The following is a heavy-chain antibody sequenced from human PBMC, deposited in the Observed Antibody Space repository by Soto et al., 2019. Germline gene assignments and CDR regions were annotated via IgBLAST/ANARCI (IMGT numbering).Heavy chain of an antibody. CDR1: GFTFSSYS. V-gene: IGHV3-21*01. CDR2: ISSSSSYI. D-gene: IGHD2-2*01. J-gene: IGHJ6*03. Sequence: EVQLVESGGGLVKPGGSLRLSCAASGFTFSSYSMNWVRQAPGKGLEWVSSISSSSSYIYYADSVKGRFTISRDNAKNSLYRQMNSLRAEDTAVYYCARDLGRSTSCCYDYMDVWGKGTTVTVSS. CDR3: ARDLGRSTSCCYDYMDV.